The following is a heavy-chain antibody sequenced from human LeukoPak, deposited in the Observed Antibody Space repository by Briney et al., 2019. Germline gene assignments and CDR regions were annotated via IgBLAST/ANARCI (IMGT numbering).Heavy chain of an antibody. Sequence: ASVKVSCKSSGYTFTSYSIAWVRQAPGQGLEWMGWSSADNGNTDYAQKLQGRVTMTTDTSTSTAYMELRSLRSDDTAIYYCVISFPGYTSSPNWFDPWGQGTLVTVSS. CDR3: VISFPGYTSSPNWFDP. J-gene: IGHJ5*02. D-gene: IGHD2-2*02. CDR2: SSADNGNT. V-gene: IGHV1-18*01. CDR1: GYTFTSYS.